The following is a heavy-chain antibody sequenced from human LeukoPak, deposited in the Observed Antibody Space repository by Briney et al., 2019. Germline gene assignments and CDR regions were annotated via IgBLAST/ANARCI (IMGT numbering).Heavy chain of an antibody. CDR2: MNPNSGNT. CDR3: ARGRRSNYHHHYYLDV. Sequence: ASVKVSCKASGYTFTSYDINWVRQATGQGLEWMGWMNPNSGNTGYAQKFQGRVTMTRNTSISTAYMELSSLRSEDTAVYYCARGRRSNYHHHYYLDVWGKGTTVTVSS. V-gene: IGHV1-8*01. CDR1: GYTFTSYD. D-gene: IGHD3-10*01. J-gene: IGHJ6*03.